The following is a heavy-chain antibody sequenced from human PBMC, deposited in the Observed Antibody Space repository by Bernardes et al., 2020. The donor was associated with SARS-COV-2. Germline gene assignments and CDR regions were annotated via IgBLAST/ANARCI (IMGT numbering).Heavy chain of an antibody. CDR2: IKVYNGDI. J-gene: IGHJ5*02. CDR3: ARGGHISSSVLSWLDP. V-gene: IGHV1-3*01. D-gene: IGHD6-13*01. CDR1: GNTFIGDV. Sequence: ASVKVSCKASGNTFIGDVVNWVRQAPGQRLEWMGWIKVYNGDIKYSQKFQGRVTITRDTSATSIYMEMKSLRSADTAVYYCARGGHISSSVLSWLDPWGQGTLVTVSS.